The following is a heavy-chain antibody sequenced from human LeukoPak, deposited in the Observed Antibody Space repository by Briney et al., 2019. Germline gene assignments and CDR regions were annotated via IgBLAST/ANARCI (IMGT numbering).Heavy chain of an antibody. D-gene: IGHD3-22*01. Sequence: GRSLRLSCAASGFTFDDYAMHWVRQAPGKGLEWVSGISWNSGSIGYADSVKGRFTISRDNAKNSLYLQMNSLRAEDTAVYYCARALGVVYYDSSGGFDYWGQGTLVTVSS. CDR3: ARALGVVYYDSSGGFDY. V-gene: IGHV3-9*01. CDR1: GFTFDDYA. J-gene: IGHJ4*02. CDR2: ISWNSGSI.